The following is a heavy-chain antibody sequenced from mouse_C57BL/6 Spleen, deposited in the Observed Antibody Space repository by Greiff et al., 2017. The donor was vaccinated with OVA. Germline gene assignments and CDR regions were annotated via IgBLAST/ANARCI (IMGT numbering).Heavy chain of an antibody. CDR3: ARDGGLGYFDY. CDR2: ISYDGSN. Sequence: EVKVEESGPGLVKPSQSLSLTCSVTGYSITSGYYWNWIRQFPGNKLEWMGYISYDGSNNYNPSLKNRISITRDTSKNQFFLKLNSVTTEDTATYYCARDGGLGYFDYWGQGTTLTVSS. CDR1: GYSITSGYY. D-gene: IGHD4-1*01. J-gene: IGHJ2*01. V-gene: IGHV3-6*01.